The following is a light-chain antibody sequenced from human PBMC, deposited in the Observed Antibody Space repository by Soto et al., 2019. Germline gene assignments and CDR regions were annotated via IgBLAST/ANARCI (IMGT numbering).Light chain of an antibody. Sequence: EVVMTQSPATLSVSPGERATLSCRASQNVGNNLVWYQQKPGQAPRLLIYGASTRATGIPARFSGSGSGTEFTLTISSLQPADFATYYCQQYNSFWTFGQGTKVDIK. CDR1: QNVGNN. J-gene: IGKJ1*01. V-gene: IGKV3-15*01. CDR2: GAS. CDR3: QQYNSFWT.